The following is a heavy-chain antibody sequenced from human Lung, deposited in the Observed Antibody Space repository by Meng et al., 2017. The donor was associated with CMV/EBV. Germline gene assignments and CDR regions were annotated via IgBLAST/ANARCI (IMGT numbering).Heavy chain of an antibody. CDR3: ARAAARPSDWFDP. Sequence: QITLKESGPTLVKPHKTLTLTCPFSGFSLSTSGVGVGWIRQPPGKALECLAIIYGDDEKRYSPSLESRLTVTKDTSKNQVVLTMTNMVPVDTATYYCARAAARPSDWFDPWGQGTLVTVSS. J-gene: IGHJ5*02. CDR2: IYGDDEK. CDR1: GFSLSTSGVG. V-gene: IGHV2-5*02. D-gene: IGHD6-6*01.